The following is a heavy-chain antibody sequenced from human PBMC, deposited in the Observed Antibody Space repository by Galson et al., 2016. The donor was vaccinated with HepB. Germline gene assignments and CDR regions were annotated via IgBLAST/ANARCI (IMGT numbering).Heavy chain of an antibody. CDR1: GFTFSDST. CDR2: IRNKANSYAA. V-gene: IGHV3-73*01. D-gene: IGHD4-23*01. Sequence: SLRLSCAASGFTFSDSTVHWVRQASGKGLEWVGRIRNKANSYAAAYAASVKGRFTISSDDSKNTAYLQMNSLKTEDTAVYFCTRHLLYGGTSFDYWGQGTLVTVSS. CDR3: TRHLLYGGTSFDY. J-gene: IGHJ4*02.